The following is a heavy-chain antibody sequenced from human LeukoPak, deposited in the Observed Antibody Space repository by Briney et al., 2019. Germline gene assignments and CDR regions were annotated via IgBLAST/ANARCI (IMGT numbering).Heavy chain of an antibody. J-gene: IGHJ4*02. D-gene: IGHD1-26*01. V-gene: IGHV3-23*01. CDR1: GFTFSNYD. Sequence: PGGSLRLSCVASGFTFSNYDMSWVRQAPGKGLEWASLISGGGPSTYYTDSVKGRFTISRDNAKNSLYLQMNSLRAEDTAVYYCARASGSYDGNYFDYWGQGTLVTVSS. CDR3: ARASGSYDGNYFDY. CDR2: ISGGGPST.